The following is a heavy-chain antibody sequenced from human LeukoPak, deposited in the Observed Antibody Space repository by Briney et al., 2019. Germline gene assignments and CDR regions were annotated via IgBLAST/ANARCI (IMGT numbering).Heavy chain of an antibody. Sequence: ASVKVSCKASGYTFTSYYMHWVRQAPGQGLEWMGIINPSGGSTSYAQKFQGRVTMTRDTSTSTVYMELSSLRSEDTAVYYCARTNKGIFGVVTARRGYFQHWGQGTLVTVFS. CDR2: INPSGGST. D-gene: IGHD3-3*01. J-gene: IGHJ1*01. CDR3: ARTNKGIFGVVTARRGYFQH. CDR1: GYTFTSYY. V-gene: IGHV1-46*01.